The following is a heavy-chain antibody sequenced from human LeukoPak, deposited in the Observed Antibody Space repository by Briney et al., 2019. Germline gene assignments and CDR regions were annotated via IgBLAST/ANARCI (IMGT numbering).Heavy chain of an antibody. CDR2: IYYSGST. V-gene: IGHV4-59*12. CDR1: GGSISSYY. J-gene: IGHJ6*03. CDR3: ARAPKTLYYYYYMDV. Sequence: SETLSLTCTVSGGSISSYYWSWIRQPPGKGLEWIGYIYYSGSTNYNPSLKSRVTISVDTSKNQFSLKLSSVTAADTAVYYCARAPKTLYYYYYMDVWGKGTTVTVSS.